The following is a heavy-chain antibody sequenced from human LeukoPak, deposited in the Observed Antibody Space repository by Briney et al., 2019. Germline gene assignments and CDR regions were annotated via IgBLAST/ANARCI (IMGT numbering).Heavy chain of an antibody. CDR1: GFTFAAYA. V-gene: IGHV3-23*01. D-gene: IGHD4-23*01. CDR2: ISGSGDST. Sequence: GGSLRLSCAASGFTFAAYAMSWVRQAPGKGLEWVSGISGSGDSTYYADSVKGRFTISRDNSKNTLYLQMNSLRAEDTGLYYCVRLTTWLVTPSKFDYWGQGTLVTVSS. CDR3: VRLTTWLVTPSKFDY. J-gene: IGHJ4*02.